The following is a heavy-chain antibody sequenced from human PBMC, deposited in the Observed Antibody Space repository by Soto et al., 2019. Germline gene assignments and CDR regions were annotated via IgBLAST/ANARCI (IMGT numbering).Heavy chain of an antibody. V-gene: IGHV3-53*04. CDR1: GFTVSSNY. D-gene: IGHD6-13*01. CDR3: ARDVAAAGIPT. J-gene: IGHJ5*02. CDR2: IYSGGST. Sequence: GGSLRLSCAASGFTVSSNYMSWVHQAPGKGLEWVSVIYSGGSTYYADSVKGRFTISRHNSRNTLYLQMNSLRAEDTAVYYCARDVAAAGIPTWGQGTLVTVSS.